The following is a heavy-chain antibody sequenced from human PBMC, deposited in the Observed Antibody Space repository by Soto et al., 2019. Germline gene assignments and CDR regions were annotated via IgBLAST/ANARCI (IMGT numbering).Heavy chain of an antibody. J-gene: IGHJ5*02. CDR3: ASDMSTT. CDR1: GYTFTSHD. V-gene: IGHV1-8*01. Sequence: QVQLVQSGAAVKKPGASVKVSCKASGYTFTSHDINWMRQATGQGLEWMGWMNPNSGHTNYAQKFQGRVTMTRDTSISTAYMELTNLRSEDTAIYYCASDMSTTWGQGTLVTVSS. CDR2: MNPNSGHT. D-gene: IGHD2-2*01.